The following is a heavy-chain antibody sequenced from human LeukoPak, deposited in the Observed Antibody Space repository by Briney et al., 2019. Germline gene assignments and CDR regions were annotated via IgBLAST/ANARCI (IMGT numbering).Heavy chain of an antibody. CDR3: ARSPLGYCSSTSCYTRYWFDP. CDR2: INPNSGGT. CDR1: GYTFTGYY. J-gene: IGHJ5*02. D-gene: IGHD2-2*02. V-gene: IGHV1-2*02. Sequence: ASVTVSFKASGYTFTGYYMHWVRQAPGQGLEWMGWINPNSGGTNYAQKFQGRVTMTRDTSISTAYMELSRLRSDDTAVYYCARSPLGYCSSTSCYTRYWFDPWGQGTLVTVSS.